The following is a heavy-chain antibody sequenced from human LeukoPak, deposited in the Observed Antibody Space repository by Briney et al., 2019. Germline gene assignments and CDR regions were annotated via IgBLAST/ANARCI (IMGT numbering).Heavy chain of an antibody. CDR1: GFTFSSYT. V-gene: IGHV3-23*01. Sequence: GGSLRLSCAASGFTFSSYTMNWVRQAPGKGLEWVSSTSGSGGSTYYADSAKGRFTISRDNSKNTLYLQMNSLRADDTAVYYCAKGSIGDCWGQGTLVTVSS. J-gene: IGHJ4*02. CDR3: AKGSIGDC. CDR2: TSGSGGST. D-gene: IGHD2/OR15-2a*01.